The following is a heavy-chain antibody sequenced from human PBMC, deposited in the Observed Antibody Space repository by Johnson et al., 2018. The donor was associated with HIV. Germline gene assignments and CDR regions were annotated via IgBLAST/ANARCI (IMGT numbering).Heavy chain of an antibody. Sequence: QVQLVESGGGVVQPGRSLRLSCAASGFTFKSYSMHWVRQAPGKGLEWMAVISYDGSNKYYADSVKGRFTISRDNSKNTMYLQMNRLRADDTAVYFCTKDRTNWGYDAFDIWGQGTMVTVSS. J-gene: IGHJ3*02. CDR1: GFTFKSYS. V-gene: IGHV3-30-3*01. CDR2: ISYDGSNK. D-gene: IGHD7-27*01. CDR3: TKDRTNWGYDAFDI.